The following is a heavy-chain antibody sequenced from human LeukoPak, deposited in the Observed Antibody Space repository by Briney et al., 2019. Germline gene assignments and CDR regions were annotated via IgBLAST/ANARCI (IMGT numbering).Heavy chain of an antibody. V-gene: IGHV1-46*01. CDR1: GYTFTSYY. D-gene: IGHD4-23*01. Sequence: ASVTVSCKASGYTFTSYYMHWVRQAPGQGLEGMGLINPSGGSTIYAQKFQGRVTMTRDMSTSTDYMELSSLRSEDTAVYYCVRDNSVEDTAWWFDPWGQGTLVTVSS. CDR2: INPSGGST. CDR3: VRDNSVEDTAWWFDP. J-gene: IGHJ5*02.